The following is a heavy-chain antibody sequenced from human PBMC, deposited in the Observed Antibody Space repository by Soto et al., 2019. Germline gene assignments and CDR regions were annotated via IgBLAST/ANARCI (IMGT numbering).Heavy chain of an antibody. CDR3: ARDWARYYDFWSGYKHRNWFDP. J-gene: IGHJ5*02. Sequence: ASVKVSCKASGYTFTSYYMHWVRQAPGQGLEWMGIINPSGGSTSYAQKFQGRVTMTRDTSTSTVYMELSSLRSEDTAVYYCARDWARYYDFWSGYKHRNWFDPWGQGTPVTVSS. V-gene: IGHV1-46*01. CDR1: GYTFTSYY. CDR2: INPSGGST. D-gene: IGHD3-3*01.